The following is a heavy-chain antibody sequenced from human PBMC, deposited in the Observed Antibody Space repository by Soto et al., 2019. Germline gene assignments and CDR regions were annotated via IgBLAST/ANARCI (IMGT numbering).Heavy chain of an antibody. D-gene: IGHD3-16*02. Sequence: QLQLQESGSGLVKPSQTLSLTCAVSGGSISSGGYSWSWIRQPPGKGLEWIGYIYHSGSTYYNPSFKGRVTISVDRSKNQFSLKLTSVTAADTAVYYCARVNYDYVWGSYRPYGMDVWGQGTTVTVSS. J-gene: IGHJ6*02. CDR3: ARVNYDYVWGSYRPYGMDV. CDR2: IYHSGST. V-gene: IGHV4-30-2*01. CDR1: GGSISSGGYS.